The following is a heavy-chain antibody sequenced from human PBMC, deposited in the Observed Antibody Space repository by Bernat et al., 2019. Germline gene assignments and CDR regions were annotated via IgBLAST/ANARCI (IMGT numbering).Heavy chain of an antibody. V-gene: IGHV3-23*01. CDR3: AKQWLALDY. CDR1: GLTFRSYV. CDR2: ISESVEST. Sequence: EVQLLESGGDLVQAGGSLTLSCTVSGLTFRSYVMSWVRQAPGKGLEWVSSISESVESTFYADSVKGRFTVSRDNSKSTLYLQMNSLRAEDTAVYYCAKQWLALDYWGQGTLVTVSS. J-gene: IGHJ4*02. D-gene: IGHD6-19*01.